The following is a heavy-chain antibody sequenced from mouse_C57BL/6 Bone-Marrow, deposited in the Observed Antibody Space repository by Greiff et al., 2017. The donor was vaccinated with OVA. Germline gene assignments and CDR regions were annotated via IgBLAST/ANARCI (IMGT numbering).Heavy chain of an antibody. CDR2: IDPSDSYT. J-gene: IGHJ2*01. D-gene: IGHD3-3*01. V-gene: IGHV1-69*01. CDR1: GYTFTSYW. Sequence: VQLQQPGAELVMPGASVKLSCKASGYTFTSYWMHWVKQRPGQGLEWIGEIDPSDSYTNYNQKFKGKSTLTVDKSSSTAYMQLSSLTSEDSAVYYCARPGTGHCDYWGQGTTLTVSS. CDR3: ARPGTGHCDY.